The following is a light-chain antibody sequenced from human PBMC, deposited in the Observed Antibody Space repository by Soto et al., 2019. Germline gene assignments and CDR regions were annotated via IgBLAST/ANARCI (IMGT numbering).Light chain of an antibody. CDR2: GAS. Sequence: EIVLTQSPGTLSLSPGERATLSCRASQSVSSSYLAWYQQKPGQAPRLLIYGASSRATGIPDRFSGSGSETDFTLTISRLEPEDLAVYYCQHYGSSSWTFGQGTKVEIK. V-gene: IGKV3-20*01. J-gene: IGKJ1*01. CDR1: QSVSSSY. CDR3: QHYGSSSWT.